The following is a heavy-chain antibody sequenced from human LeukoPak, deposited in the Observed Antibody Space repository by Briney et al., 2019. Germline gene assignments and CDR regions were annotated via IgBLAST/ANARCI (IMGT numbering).Heavy chain of an antibody. J-gene: IGHJ4*02. CDR1: GFTFSSYA. Sequence: PGGSLTLSCAASGFTFSSYAMAWVRQAPGKGLEWVSTIIGSGVTTYYADPVKGRFTISRDNPKNTLSLQMNNLRAEDTAIYYCAKYLSRHFDYWGQGTLVTVSS. CDR2: IIGSGVTT. CDR3: AKYLSRHFDY. V-gene: IGHV3-23*01.